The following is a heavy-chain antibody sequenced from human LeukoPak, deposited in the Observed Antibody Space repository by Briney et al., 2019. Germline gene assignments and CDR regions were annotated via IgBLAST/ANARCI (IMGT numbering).Heavy chain of an antibody. CDR2: IDSDRGTT. J-gene: IGHJ4*02. D-gene: IGHD5-12*01. V-gene: IGHV3-74*01. Sequence: PGGSLRLSCAASGFTFSTYWKHWVRQAPGKGLVWVSRIDSDRGTTSYADSVRGRFTISRDNAKNTLFLQMNSLRGDDTAVYYCVSGPDVASYWGQGTLVTVSS. CDR1: GFTFSTYW. CDR3: VSGPDVASY.